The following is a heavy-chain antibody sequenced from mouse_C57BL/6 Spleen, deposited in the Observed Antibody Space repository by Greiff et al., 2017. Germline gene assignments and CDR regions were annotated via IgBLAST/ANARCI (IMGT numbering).Heavy chain of an antibody. Sequence: EVQGVESGGGLVKLGGSLKLSCAASGFTFSDYGMHWVRQAPEKGLEWVAYISSGSSTIYYADTVKGRFTISRDNAKNTLFLQMTSLRSEDTAMYYCARDLLLRYYAMDYWGQGTSVTVSS. CDR3: ARDLLLRYYAMDY. J-gene: IGHJ4*01. V-gene: IGHV5-17*01. CDR1: GFTFSDYG. CDR2: ISSGSSTI. D-gene: IGHD1-1*01.